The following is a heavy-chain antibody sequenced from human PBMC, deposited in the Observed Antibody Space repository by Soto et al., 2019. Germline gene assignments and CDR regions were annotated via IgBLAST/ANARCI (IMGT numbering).Heavy chain of an antibody. Sequence: SVKVSSKTSGFTFRSSAVQWVRQARGQRLEWIGWLVVGTGNTNYAQKFQQRVTISSDRSTNTVSMELSSLTSEDTAVYYCATGAYCSGGSCSDYYYYYYGMDLWGQGTTVTVSS. D-gene: IGHD2-15*01. CDR1: GFTFRSSA. CDR2: LVVGTGNT. J-gene: IGHJ6*02. V-gene: IGHV1-58*01. CDR3: ATGAYCSGGSCSDYYYYYYGMDL.